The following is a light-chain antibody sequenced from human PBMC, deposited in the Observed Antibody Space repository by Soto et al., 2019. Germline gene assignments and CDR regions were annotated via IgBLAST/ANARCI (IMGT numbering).Light chain of an antibody. CDR3: QQYNDYSAWT. J-gene: IGKJ1*01. V-gene: IGKV1-5*03. CDR1: QNIDNW. Sequence: DVQMTQSPSTLSASVGDRVTITCRASQNIDNWLAWYQQKPRKAPKLLIYKASSLESGVPSRFSGSGSGTEFTPTISSLDPDDFATYYCQQYNDYSAWTFGQGTKVDIK. CDR2: KAS.